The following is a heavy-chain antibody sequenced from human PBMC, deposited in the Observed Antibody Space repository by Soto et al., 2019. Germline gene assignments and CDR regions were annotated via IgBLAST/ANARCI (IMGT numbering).Heavy chain of an antibody. CDR1: GYTFTSYG. V-gene: IGHV1-18*01. J-gene: IGHJ4*02. D-gene: IGHD6-6*01. CDR3: AAAQIEYSSSYSPFDY. Sequence: ASVKVSCKASGYTFTSYGISWVRQAPGQGLEWMGWISAYNGNTNYAQKLQERVTMTTDTSTSTAYMELSSLRSEDTAVYYCAAAQIEYSSSYSPFDYWGQGTLVTVSS. CDR2: ISAYNGNT.